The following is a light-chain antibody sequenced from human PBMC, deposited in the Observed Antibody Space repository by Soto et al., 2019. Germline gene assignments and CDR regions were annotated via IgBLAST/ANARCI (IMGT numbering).Light chain of an antibody. CDR2: DVN. CDR3: TSWTTSTTMI. Sequence: QSLLTQPASVSGSPGQSITISCTGTRSDIGAYNFASWYQQHPGEVPKLILYDVNVRPSGVSNRFSGSKSGNTASLPISGLQAEDEADYYCTSWTTSTTMIFGGGTKVTVL. CDR1: RSDIGAYNF. J-gene: IGLJ2*01. V-gene: IGLV2-14*03.